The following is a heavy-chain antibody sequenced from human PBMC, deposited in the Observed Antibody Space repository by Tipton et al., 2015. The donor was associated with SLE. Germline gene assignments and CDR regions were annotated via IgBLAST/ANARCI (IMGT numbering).Heavy chain of an antibody. CDR2: ISYDGSNK. CDR3: VKSPVGACDHYGMDV. CDR1: GFTFSSYA. J-gene: IGHJ6*02. D-gene: IGHD1-26*01. V-gene: IGHV3-30-3*02. Sequence: SLRLSCAASGFTFSSYAMHWVRQAPGKGLEWVAVISYDGSNKYYADSVKGRFTISRDNSKNTLYLQMSSLRAEDTAVYYCVKSPVGACDHYGMDVWGQGTTVTVSS.